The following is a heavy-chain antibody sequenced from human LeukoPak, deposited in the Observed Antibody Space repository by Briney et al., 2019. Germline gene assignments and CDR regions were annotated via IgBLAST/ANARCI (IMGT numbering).Heavy chain of an antibody. V-gene: IGHV3-15*01. J-gene: IGHJ4*02. CDR3: TRDFDY. CDR2: IKSKTDGGAI. CDR1: GSTFTNAW. Sequence: PGGSLRLSCGASGSTFTNAWMSWVRQAPGKGLEWVGRIKSKTDGGAIDYAAPVKGRFTISRDDSKNTLYLQMSSLKTEDTAVYYCTRDFDYWGQGTLVTVSS.